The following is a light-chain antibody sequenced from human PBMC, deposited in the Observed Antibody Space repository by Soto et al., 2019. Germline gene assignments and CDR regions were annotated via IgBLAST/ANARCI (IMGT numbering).Light chain of an antibody. Sequence: QSVLTQPPSASGFPGQSVTISCTGTSSDVGGYNYVSWYQHHPGKAPKLIIHEVNMRPSGVPTRFSGSKSGNTASLTVSGLQAEDEADYYCSSYAGIYNYLFATGTKVTVL. CDR2: EVN. CDR1: SSDVGGYNY. V-gene: IGLV2-8*01. J-gene: IGLJ1*01. CDR3: SSYAGIYNYL.